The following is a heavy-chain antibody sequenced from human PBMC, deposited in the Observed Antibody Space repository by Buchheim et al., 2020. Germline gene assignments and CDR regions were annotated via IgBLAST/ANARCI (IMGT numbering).Heavy chain of an antibody. V-gene: IGHV3-23*01. CDR2: ITTVDDT. J-gene: IGHJ4*01. CDR1: GFTFSSYA. CDR3: AKGVGSTRRIEELDY. D-gene: IGHD1-26*01. Sequence: EVQLLESGGGLVQSGGSLRLSCVASGFTFSSYAMNWVRQAPGKGLDWVSAITTVDDTYFADSVKGRFTISRDNSKSTLFLHMNSLRADDTAVYYCAKGVGSTRRIEELDYWGQGTL.